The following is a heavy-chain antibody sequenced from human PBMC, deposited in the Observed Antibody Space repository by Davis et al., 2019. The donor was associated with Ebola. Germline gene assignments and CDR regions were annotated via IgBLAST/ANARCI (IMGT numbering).Heavy chain of an antibody. V-gene: IGHV5-10-1*01. CDR3: ATHDTDDYVWGT. Sequence: GESLKISCPGSGYTFTNYWITWVRQLPGKGLEWMGRIDPTDSYTDYSPSFQGHVTISTDKAISTAYLQWSSLKASDTAIYYCATHDTDDYVWGTWGQGTLVTVSS. CDR2: IDPTDSYT. D-gene: IGHD3-16*01. CDR1: GYTFTNYW. J-gene: IGHJ4*02.